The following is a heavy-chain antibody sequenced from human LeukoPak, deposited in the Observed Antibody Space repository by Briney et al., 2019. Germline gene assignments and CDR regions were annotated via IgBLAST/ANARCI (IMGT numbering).Heavy chain of an antibody. CDR2: ISGSGGST. J-gene: IGHJ4*02. V-gene: IGHV3-23*01. CDR1: GFTFSSYA. CDR3: AKDPGITIFGVVTYFDY. D-gene: IGHD3-3*01. Sequence: HPGGSLRLSCAASGFTFSSYAMSWVRQAPGKGLEWVSAISGSGGSTYYADSVKGRFTISRDNSKNTLYLQMNSLRGEDTAVYYCAKDPGITIFGVVTYFDYWGQGTLVTVSS.